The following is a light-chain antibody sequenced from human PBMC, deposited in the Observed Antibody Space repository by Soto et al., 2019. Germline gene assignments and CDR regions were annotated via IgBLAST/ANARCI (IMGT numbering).Light chain of an antibody. V-gene: IGKV1-17*01. J-gene: IGKJ4*01. CDR1: PDIRND. Sequence: DINMSQSPSSLSASERDRVTIPCRASPDIRNDLGWYQQKPGKAPKRLIYAGSSLHSGVPSRFSGSGSGTAFILIISSLQPDDFARYYCQQYNSYSPLSYGGVTEV. CDR3: QQYNSYSPLS. CDR2: AGS.